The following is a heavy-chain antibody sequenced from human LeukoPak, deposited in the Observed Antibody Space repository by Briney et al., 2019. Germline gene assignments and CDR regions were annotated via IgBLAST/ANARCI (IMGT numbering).Heavy chain of an antibody. Sequence: GGSLRLSCAASGFTFSDYYMTWIRQAPGKGLEWVSYISGVSSSIYYADSVKGRFTIFRDNAKSSVYLQMSSLRADDTAVYYCARGGAQGMDVWGQGTTVTVSS. CDR1: GFTFSDYY. CDR2: ISGVSSSI. D-gene: IGHD1-26*01. CDR3: ARGGAQGMDV. V-gene: IGHV3-11*01. J-gene: IGHJ6*02.